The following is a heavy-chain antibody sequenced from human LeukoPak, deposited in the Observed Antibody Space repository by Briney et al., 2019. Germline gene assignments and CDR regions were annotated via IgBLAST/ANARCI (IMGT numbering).Heavy chain of an antibody. V-gene: IGHV4-34*01. J-gene: IGHJ4*02. Sequence: PSETLSLTCAVYGGSFSGYYWSWVRQPPGKGLEWVGEINHGVRTNYNTSSKSRVTISVDTSKNQSSWMWSSVTAADRAVMCFAGHPRYTYCGGDCYTGLFDYWGQGTLVTVSS. CDR2: INHGVRT. D-gene: IGHD2-21*02. CDR1: GGSFSGYY. CDR3: AGHPRYTYCGGDCYTGLFDY.